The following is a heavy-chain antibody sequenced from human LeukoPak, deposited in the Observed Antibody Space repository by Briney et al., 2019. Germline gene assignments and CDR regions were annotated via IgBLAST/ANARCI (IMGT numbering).Heavy chain of an antibody. D-gene: IGHD4-17*01. CDR2: IYHSGST. CDR1: GGSISSSSYY. V-gene: IGHV4-39*07. CDR3: ARVRGDYGEHSYYYYMDL. J-gene: IGHJ6*03. Sequence: SETLSLTCTVSGGSISSSSYYWGWVRQPPGKGLEWIGSIYHSGSTYYNPSRKSRVTISVDTSKNEFSLKLSCVTAADTAVYYCARVRGDYGEHSYYYYMDLWGKGTTVTISS.